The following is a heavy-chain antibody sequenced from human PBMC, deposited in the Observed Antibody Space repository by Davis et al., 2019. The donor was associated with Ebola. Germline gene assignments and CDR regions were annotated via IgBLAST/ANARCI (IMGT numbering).Heavy chain of an antibody. CDR2: INHSGST. J-gene: IGHJ6*02. CDR3: ARDRVSGMDV. D-gene: IGHD5/OR15-5a*01. V-gene: IGHV4-34*01. Sequence: MPSETLSLTCTVSGGSISSYYWSWIRQPPGKGLEWIGEINHSGSTNYNPSLKSRVTISVDTSKNQFSLKLSSVTAADTAVYYCARDRVSGMDVWGQGTTVTVSS. CDR1: GGSISSYY.